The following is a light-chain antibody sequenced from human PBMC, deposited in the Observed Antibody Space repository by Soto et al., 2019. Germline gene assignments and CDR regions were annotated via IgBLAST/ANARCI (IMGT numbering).Light chain of an antibody. J-gene: IGLJ1*01. CDR3: ASYTSISSLGV. CDR1: GSDIGSYKY. CDR2: EVN. V-gene: IGLV2-14*03. Sequence: QSALTQPASVSGSPGHSITISCTGTGSDIGSYKYVSWYQQHPGKAPKLIIFEVNNRPSGVSDRFSGYKSGTTASLIISGLQAEDEADYYCASYTSISSLGVFGTGTKVTVL.